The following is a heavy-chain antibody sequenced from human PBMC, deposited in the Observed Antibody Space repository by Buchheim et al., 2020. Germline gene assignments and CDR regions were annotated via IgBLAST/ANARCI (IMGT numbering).Heavy chain of an antibody. D-gene: IGHD3-22*01. CDR3: ARGSGARIVVGTPFDY. Sequence: EVQLVESGGGLVKPGGSLRLSCAASGFTFSSYSMNWVRQAPGKGLEWVSSISGGSSYIYYADSVKGRFTIYRDNAQNELYLQMNSLRAEDTAVYYCARGSGARIVVGTPFDYWGQGIL. V-gene: IGHV3-21*01. CDR2: ISGGSSYI. J-gene: IGHJ4*02. CDR1: GFTFSSYS.